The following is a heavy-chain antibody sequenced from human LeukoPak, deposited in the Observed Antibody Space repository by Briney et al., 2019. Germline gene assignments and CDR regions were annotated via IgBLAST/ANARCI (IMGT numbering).Heavy chain of an antibody. D-gene: IGHD3-22*01. V-gene: IGHV1-2*02. J-gene: IGHJ4*02. CDR2: INPNSGGT. CDR3: ARDNGSSGAGDY. Sequence: ASVKVSCKASGYTFTGYYMHWVRQAPGQGLEWMGWINPNSGGTNYAQKFQGRVTMTRDTSISTAYMELSRLRSDDTAVYYCARDNGSSGAGDYWGQGTLVTVSS. CDR1: GYTFTGYY.